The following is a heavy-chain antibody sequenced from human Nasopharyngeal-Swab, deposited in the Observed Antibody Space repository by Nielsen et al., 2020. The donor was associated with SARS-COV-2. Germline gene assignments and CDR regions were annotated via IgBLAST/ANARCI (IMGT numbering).Heavy chain of an antibody. CDR3: ARVRGYYYDSSGYEAVPFDY. Sequence: SETLSLTCTVSGGSISSSSYYWGWIRQPPGKGLEWIGSIYYSGSTYYNPSLKSRVTISVDTSKNQFSLKLSSVTAADTAVYYCARVRGYYYDSSGYEAVPFDYWGQGTLVTVSS. V-gene: IGHV4-39*01. D-gene: IGHD3-22*01. J-gene: IGHJ4*02. CDR2: IYYSGST. CDR1: GGSISSSSYY.